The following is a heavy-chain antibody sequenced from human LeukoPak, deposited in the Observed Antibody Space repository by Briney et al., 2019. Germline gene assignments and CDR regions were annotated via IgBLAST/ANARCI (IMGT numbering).Heavy chain of an antibody. CDR2: ISGSGAST. Sequence: GGSLRLSCLTSGFTLSTNAMSWVRQAPGKGLEWISGISGSGASTYYADSVKGRFTISRDDSRNILYLQMNSLRAEDTAVYYCAKDGEYSYGYLKAPYYFDYWGQGTLVTVSS. D-gene: IGHD5-18*01. CDR3: AKDGEYSYGYLKAPYYFDY. V-gene: IGHV3-23*01. J-gene: IGHJ4*02. CDR1: GFTLSTNA.